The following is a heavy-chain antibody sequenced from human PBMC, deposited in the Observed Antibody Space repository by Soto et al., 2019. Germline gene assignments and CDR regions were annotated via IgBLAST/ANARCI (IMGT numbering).Heavy chain of an antibody. J-gene: IGHJ4*02. V-gene: IGHV3-23*01. CDR1: GFTFSSYA. CDR3: TTEDPSWLRGLEY. D-gene: IGHD5-12*01. Sequence: EVQLLESGGGLVQPGGSLRLSCAASGFTFSSYAMSWVRQAPGKGLEWVSGIDGSGRNTYYADSVKGRFTISRDDSKNTLYLQMDSLKTEDTAVYYCTTEDPSWLRGLEYWGQGTLVTVSS. CDR2: IDGSGRNT.